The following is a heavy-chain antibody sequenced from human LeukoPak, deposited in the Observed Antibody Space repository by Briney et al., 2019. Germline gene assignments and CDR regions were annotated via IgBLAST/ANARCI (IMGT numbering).Heavy chain of an antibody. CDR3: AKDPKYDSSGYNYFDY. V-gene: IGHV3-30*18. D-gene: IGHD3-22*01. CDR2: ISYDGSNK. Sequence: GGSLRLSCAASGFTFSSYGMHWVRQAPGKGLEWVAVISYDGSNKYYADSMKGRFTISRDNSKNTLYLQMNSLRAEDTAVYYCAKDPKYDSSGYNYFDYWGQGTLVTVSS. CDR1: GFTFSSYG. J-gene: IGHJ4*02.